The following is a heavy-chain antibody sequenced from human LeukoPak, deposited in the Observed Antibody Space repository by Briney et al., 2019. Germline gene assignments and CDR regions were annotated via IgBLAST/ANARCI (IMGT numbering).Heavy chain of an antibody. CDR2: IYHSGTT. CDR1: GGSISRGAYS. J-gene: IGHJ4*02. D-gene: IGHD3-16*01. CDR3: ARDRLGGPDY. Sequence: SETLSLTCTVSGGSISRGAYSWSWIRQPPGKGLEWIGYIYHSGTTYYNASLKSRVTMSVDRSQNEFSLILSSVTAADTAVYYCARDRLGGPDYWGQGTPVTVSS. V-gene: IGHV4-30-2*01.